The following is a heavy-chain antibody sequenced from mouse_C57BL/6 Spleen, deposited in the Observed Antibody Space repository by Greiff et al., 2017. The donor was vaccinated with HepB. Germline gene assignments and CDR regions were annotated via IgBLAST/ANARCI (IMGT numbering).Heavy chain of an antibody. J-gene: IGHJ2*01. CDR3: AREGGTGTSYFDY. D-gene: IGHD4-1*01. CDR2: INYDGSST. V-gene: IGHV5-16*01. Sequence: DVHLVESEGGLVQPGSSMKLSCTASGFTFSDYYMAWVRQVPEKGLEWVANINYDGSSTYYLDSLKSRFIISRDNATNILYLQMSSLKSEDTATYYCAREGGTGTSYFDYWGQGTTLTVSS. CDR1: GFTFSDYY.